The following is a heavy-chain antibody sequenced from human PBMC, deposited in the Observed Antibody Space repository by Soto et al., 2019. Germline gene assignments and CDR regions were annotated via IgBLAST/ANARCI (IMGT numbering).Heavy chain of an antibody. CDR1: GGSISSYY. CDR2: IYYSGST. CDR3: ARDRPGYCSGGRCYYYYMDV. D-gene: IGHD2-15*01. V-gene: IGHV4-59*01. J-gene: IGHJ6*03. Sequence: PSETLSLTCTVSGGSISSYYWSWIRQPPGKGLEWIGYIYYSGSTNYNPSLKSRVTISVDTSKNQFSLKLSSVTAADTAVYYCARDRPGYCSGGRCYYYYMDVWGKGTTVTVS.